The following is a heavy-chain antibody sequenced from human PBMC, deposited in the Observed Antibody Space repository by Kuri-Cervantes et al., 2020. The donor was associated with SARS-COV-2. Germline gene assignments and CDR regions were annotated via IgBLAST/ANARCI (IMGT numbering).Heavy chain of an antibody. CDR2: IYSSGTT. Sequence: GGSLRLSCAASGFTFSSYAMHWVRQAPGKGLEWVSIIYSSGTTYYADSVKGRFTISRDNSKNTLYLHMNSLRAEDTAVYHCARHPKTIPQYHFDYWGQGTLVTVSS. J-gene: IGHJ4*02. V-gene: IGHV3-66*04. CDR1: GFTFSSYA. D-gene: IGHD2/OR15-2a*01. CDR3: ARHPKTIPQYHFDY.